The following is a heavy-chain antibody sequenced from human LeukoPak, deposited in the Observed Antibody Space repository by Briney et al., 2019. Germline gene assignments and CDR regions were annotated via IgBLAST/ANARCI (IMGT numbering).Heavy chain of an antibody. J-gene: IGHJ5*02. CDR2: IIPILGIA. CDR3: ARDPVLMTTRNTNWFDP. CDR1: GGTFSSYA. D-gene: IGHD4-17*01. V-gene: IGHV1-69*04. Sequence: GASVKVSCKASGGTFSSYAISWVRQAPGQGLEWMGRIIPILGIANYAQKFQGRVTITADKSTSTAYMELSSLRSEDTAVYYCARDPVLMTTRNTNWFDPWGQGTLVTVSS.